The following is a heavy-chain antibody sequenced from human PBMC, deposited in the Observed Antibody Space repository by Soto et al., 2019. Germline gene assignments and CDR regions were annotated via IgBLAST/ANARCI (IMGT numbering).Heavy chain of an antibody. V-gene: IGHV4-59*08. Sequence: SETLSLTCTVSGGSISSYYWSWIRQPPGKGLEWIGYIYYSGSTNYNPSLKSRVTISVDTSKNQFSLKLSSVAAADTAVYYCASRSGDGAFDIWGQGTMVTVSS. CDR2: IYYSGST. CDR3: ASRSGDGAFDI. J-gene: IGHJ3*02. D-gene: IGHD7-27*01. CDR1: GGSISSYY.